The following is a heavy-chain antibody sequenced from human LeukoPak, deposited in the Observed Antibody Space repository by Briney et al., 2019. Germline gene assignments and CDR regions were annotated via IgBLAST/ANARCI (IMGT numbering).Heavy chain of an antibody. D-gene: IGHD4-17*01. CDR3: ARANDYGDPLPPYMDV. V-gene: IGHV4-39*01. CDR2: TYYSWDT. CDR1: GGSISSTCYY. Sequence: SETLSLTCTVSGGSISSTCYYWGWIRQPPGKGLEWIGRTYYSWDTYYNPSLKSRVTISVDTSKNQFSLKLSSVTAADTAVYYCARANDYGDPLPPYMDVWGKGTPVTVSS. J-gene: IGHJ6*03.